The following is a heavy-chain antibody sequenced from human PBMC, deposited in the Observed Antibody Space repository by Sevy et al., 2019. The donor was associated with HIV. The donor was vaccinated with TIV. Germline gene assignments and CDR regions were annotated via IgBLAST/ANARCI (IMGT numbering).Heavy chain of an antibody. CDR1: GFTFDVYA. CDR3: AKGYSSTLNYFDF. J-gene: IGHJ4*02. Sequence: GGSLRLSCAASGFTFDVYAMHWVRQVPGKGLEWVSSISWNSGSIGYADSVKGRFTISRVNAKNSLYLQMNSLRVEDTALYYCAKGYSSTLNYFDFWGQGTLVTVSS. D-gene: IGHD6-13*01. CDR2: ISWNSGSI. V-gene: IGHV3-9*01.